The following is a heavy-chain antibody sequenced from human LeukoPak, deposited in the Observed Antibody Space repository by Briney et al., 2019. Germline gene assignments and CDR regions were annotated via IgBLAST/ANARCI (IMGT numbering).Heavy chain of an antibody. CDR3: ARGTFGEDAFDI. CDR1: GFTFSSCW. D-gene: IGHD3-10*01. V-gene: IGHV3-7*01. J-gene: IGHJ3*02. CDR2: IKQDGSEK. Sequence: GGSLRLSCEASGFTFSSCWMHWVRQAPGKGLEWVANIKQDGSEKYYVDSVKGRFTISRDNAKNSLYLQMNSLRAEDTAVYYCARGTFGEDAFDIWGQGTMVTVSS.